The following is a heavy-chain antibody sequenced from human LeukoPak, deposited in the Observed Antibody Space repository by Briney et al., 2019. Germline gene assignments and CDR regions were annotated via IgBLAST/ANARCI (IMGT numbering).Heavy chain of an antibody. CDR1: RFTFSSYS. CDR2: ISSSSSYI. D-gene: IGHD5-12*01. V-gene: IGHV3-21*01. Sequence: GGSLRLSCAASRFTFSSYSMNWVRQAPGKGLEWVSSISSSSSYIYYADSVKGRFTISRDNAKNSLYLQMNSLRAEDTAVYYCARDGEYSGYDWGNDYWGQGTLVTVSS. CDR3: ARDGEYSGYDWGNDY. J-gene: IGHJ4*02.